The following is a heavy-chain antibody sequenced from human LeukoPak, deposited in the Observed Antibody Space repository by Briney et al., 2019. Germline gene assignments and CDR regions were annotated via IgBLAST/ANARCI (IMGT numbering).Heavy chain of an antibody. CDR3: ARRTKYYDILTGYYRGGYFDY. CDR1: GGSFSGYY. V-gene: IGHV4-34*01. J-gene: IGHJ4*02. CDR2: INHSGST. D-gene: IGHD3-9*01. Sequence: SETLSLTCAVYGGSFSGYYWSWIRQPPGKGLERIGEINHSGSTNYNPSLKSRVTISVDTSKNQFSLKLSSVTAADTAVYYCARRTKYYDILTGYYRGGYFDYWGQGTLVTVSS.